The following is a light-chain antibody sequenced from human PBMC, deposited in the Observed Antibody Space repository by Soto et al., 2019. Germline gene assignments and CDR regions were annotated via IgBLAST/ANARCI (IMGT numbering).Light chain of an antibody. J-gene: IGLJ3*02. CDR2: EVY. Sequence: QSVLTQPASVSGSAGQSITISCTGTSSDVGAYNYVSWYQQHPGKVPKLIIYEVYKRPSGVPDRFSGSKSGKTASLIVSGLQADDEADYYCSSYGGNNNVVFGGGTKVTVL. CDR1: SSDVGAYNY. CDR3: SSYGGNNNVV. V-gene: IGLV2-8*01.